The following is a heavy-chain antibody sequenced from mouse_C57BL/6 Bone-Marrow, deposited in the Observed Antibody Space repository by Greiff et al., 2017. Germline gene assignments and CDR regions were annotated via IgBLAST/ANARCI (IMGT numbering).Heavy chain of an antibody. J-gene: IGHJ1*03. CDR1: GYTFTSYW. D-gene: IGHD1-1*01. V-gene: IGHV1-64*01. CDR3: VIYYYGAFDV. Sequence: QLQQPGAELVKPGASVKLSCKASGYTFTSYWMHWVKQRPGQGLEWIGMIHPNSGSTNYNEKFKSKATLTVDKSSSTAYMQLSSLTSEDSAVYYCVIYYYGAFDVWGTGTTVTVSS. CDR2: IHPNSGST.